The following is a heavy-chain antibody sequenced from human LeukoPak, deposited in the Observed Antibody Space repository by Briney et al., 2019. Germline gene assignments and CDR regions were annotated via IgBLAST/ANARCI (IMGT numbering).Heavy chain of an antibody. D-gene: IGHD6-19*01. Sequence: PSETLSLTCTVSGGSISSYYWSWIRQPPGKGLGWIGYIYYSGSTNYNPSLKSRVTISVDTSKNQFSLKLSSVTVADTAVYYCARAHSSGWSMVDYWGQGTLVTVSS. CDR1: GGSISSYY. CDR2: IYYSGST. CDR3: ARAHSSGWSMVDY. V-gene: IGHV4-59*01. J-gene: IGHJ4*02.